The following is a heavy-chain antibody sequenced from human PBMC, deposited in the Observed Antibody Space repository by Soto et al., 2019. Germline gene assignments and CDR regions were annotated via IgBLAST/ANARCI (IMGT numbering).Heavy chain of an antibody. CDR3: ARERREKIHDGYDIDY. CDR1: GDSISDYY. D-gene: IGHD5-12*01. V-gene: IGHV4-4*07. CDR2: IYTTGST. J-gene: IGHJ4*02. Sequence: PSETLSLTCTVSGDSISDYYWSWIRQPAGKGLEWIGRIYTTGSTDYNPSLKSRVTISIDMSKNQFSPKVTSMTAADTAVYYCARERREKIHDGYDIDYWGQGTLVTVSS.